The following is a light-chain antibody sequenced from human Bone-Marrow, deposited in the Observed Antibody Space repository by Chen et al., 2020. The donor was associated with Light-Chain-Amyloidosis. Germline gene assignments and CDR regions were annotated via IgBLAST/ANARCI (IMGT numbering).Light chain of an antibody. CDR1: SGDVGTYNY. CDR2: AVS. J-gene: IGLJ1*01. Sequence: QSALTQPASVSGSPGQSLTISCTGTSGDVGTYNYVSWYQQPPGKAPKVMIYAVSNRPSGVSNRFSGSKSGNTASLTISRLQAEDEADYYCSSFTSSSSYVFGPGTKVTVL. CDR3: SSFTSSSSYV. V-gene: IGLV2-14*01.